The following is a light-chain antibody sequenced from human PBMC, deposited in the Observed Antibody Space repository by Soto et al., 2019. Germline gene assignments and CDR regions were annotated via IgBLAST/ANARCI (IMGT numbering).Light chain of an antibody. CDR2: DAS. J-gene: IGKJ3*01. V-gene: IGKV3-11*01. CDR3: QQRRNGPVFT. CDR1: QSVSSY. Sequence: EIVLTQSPATLSLSPGERATLSCRASQSVSSYLAWYQQKPGQAPRLLIYDASNRATGIPARFSGSGSGTDFTLSSSSLELVDFTVYYCQQRRNGPVFTFGPGTKVDIK.